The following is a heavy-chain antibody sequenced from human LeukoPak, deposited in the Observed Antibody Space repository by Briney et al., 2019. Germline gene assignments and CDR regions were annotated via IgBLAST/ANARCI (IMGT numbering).Heavy chain of an antibody. Sequence: ASVKVSCKASGGTFSSYAISWVRQAPGQGLEWMGGIIPIFGTANYAQKFQGRVTITADESTSTAYMELSSLRSEDTAVYYCARERVVVVPAAHYGAFYIGGQGRMVTVSS. D-gene: IGHD2-2*01. V-gene: IGHV1-69*01. CDR2: IIPIFGTA. J-gene: IGHJ3*02. CDR1: GGTFSSYA. CDR3: ARERVVVVPAAHYGAFYI.